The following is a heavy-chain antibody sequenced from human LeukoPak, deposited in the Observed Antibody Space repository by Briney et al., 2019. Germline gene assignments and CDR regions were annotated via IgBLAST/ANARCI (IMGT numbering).Heavy chain of an antibody. J-gene: IGHJ4*02. Sequence: GGSLRLSCTASGLSLNSYAISWVRQVPGKGLEWVSASSSSDDGKWYADSVRGRFTISRDTSKNTVYLQMNSLRTEDTAVYYCARGGSGYSYGKIDYWGQGTLVTVSS. D-gene: IGHD5-18*01. CDR1: GLSLNSYA. V-gene: IGHV3-23*01. CDR2: SSSSDDGK. CDR3: ARGGSGYSYGKIDY.